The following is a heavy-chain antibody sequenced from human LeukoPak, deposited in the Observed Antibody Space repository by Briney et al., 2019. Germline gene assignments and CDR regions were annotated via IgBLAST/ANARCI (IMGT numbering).Heavy chain of an antibody. Sequence: SETLSLTCTVSGGSISSYYWSWIRQPAGKGLEWIGRIYTSGSTNYNPSLKSRVTMSVDTSKNQFSLKLSSATAADTAVYYCARYDFWSGDPAFDIWGQGTMVTVSS. V-gene: IGHV4-4*07. J-gene: IGHJ3*02. CDR1: GGSISSYY. CDR3: ARYDFWSGDPAFDI. D-gene: IGHD3-3*01. CDR2: IYTSGST.